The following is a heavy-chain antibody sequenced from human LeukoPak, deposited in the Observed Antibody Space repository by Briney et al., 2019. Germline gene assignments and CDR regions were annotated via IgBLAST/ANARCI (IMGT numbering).Heavy chain of an antibody. V-gene: IGHV1-18*01. Sequence: ASMKVSCKASGYTFTSYGINWVRKAPGQGLEWMGWITGYNDNTNYEQKLQGRVTMTTDKSTNTAYMELRSLRADDTAVYYCARAYSGSYFDYWGQGTLVTVSS. CDR1: GYTFTSYG. CDR3: ARAYSGSYFDY. J-gene: IGHJ4*02. CDR2: ITGYNDNT. D-gene: IGHD1-26*01.